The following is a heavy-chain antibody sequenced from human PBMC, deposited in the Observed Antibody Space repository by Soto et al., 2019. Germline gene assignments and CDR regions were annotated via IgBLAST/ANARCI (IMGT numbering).Heavy chain of an antibody. Sequence: QLQLQESGSGLVKPSQTLSLTCAVSGGSISSGGYSWSWIRQPPGKGLEWIGYIYHNPSLKSRVTISVDKNQFSLKLSSVTAADTAVYYCAAGGGLPRYYWGQGTLVTVSS. CDR3: AAGGGLPRYY. CDR2: IYH. J-gene: IGHJ4*02. CDR1: GGSISSGGYS. D-gene: IGHD5-12*01. V-gene: IGHV4-30-2*01.